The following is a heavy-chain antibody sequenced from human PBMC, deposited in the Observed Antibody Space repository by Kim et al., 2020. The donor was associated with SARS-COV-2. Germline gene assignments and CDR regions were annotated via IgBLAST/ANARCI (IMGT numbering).Heavy chain of an antibody. CDR2: IWFDGTKK. Sequence: GGSLRLSCATSGLTFSSHGMHWVRQAPGKGLEWVAGIWFDGTKKYYADSVKGRFTISRDNSRNTLYLHMDSLRAGDTALYFCASAFGEFYPFDFWGRGTLVTVSP. D-gene: IGHD3-10*01. CDR3: ASAFGEFYPFDF. J-gene: IGHJ4*02. V-gene: IGHV3-33*01. CDR1: GLTFSSHG.